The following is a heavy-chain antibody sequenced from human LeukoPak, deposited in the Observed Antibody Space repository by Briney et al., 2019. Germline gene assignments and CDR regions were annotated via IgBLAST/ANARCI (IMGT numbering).Heavy chain of an antibody. Sequence: PSETLSLTCTVSGGSISSSNYYWGWIRQPPGPGLEWIGNIYYSGSTYYNPSRKSRVTLSVDTHKNQFSRKLRSATAADTALYYSARKRHSALQSDALCSGSRSFAYWGKETLVTVS. D-gene: IGHD3-3*01. CDR3: ARKRHSALQSDALCSGSRSFAY. CDR2: IYYSGST. J-gene: IGHJ4*02. CDR1: GGSISSSNYY. V-gene: IGHV4-39*01.